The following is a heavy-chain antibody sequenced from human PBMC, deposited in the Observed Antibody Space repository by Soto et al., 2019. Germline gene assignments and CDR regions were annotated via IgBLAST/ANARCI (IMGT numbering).Heavy chain of an antibody. Sequence: ASVKVSCKASGGTFSSYGITWVRQAPGQGLEWMGWISTYSGNTNYAQKLQGRVTMTTDTSTSTAYMELRSLRSDGTAVYYCAREPNYFDYWGQGTLVTVSS. CDR2: ISTYSGNT. V-gene: IGHV1-18*01. J-gene: IGHJ4*02. CDR3: AREPNYFDY. CDR1: GGTFSSYG.